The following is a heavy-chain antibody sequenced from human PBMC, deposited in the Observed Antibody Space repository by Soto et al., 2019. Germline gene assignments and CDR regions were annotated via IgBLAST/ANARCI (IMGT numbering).Heavy chain of an antibody. CDR2: TYYSRRT. CDR3: ARESYDFWSGYNYYYYGMDV. J-gene: IGHJ6*02. Sequence: PSQTRSLTCTFAGGSFTSYDWSWIRQPPGKGLEWIGHTYYSRRTNYNPSLKSRGTISVHTATHQLSLKLSSVTAADTGVYYCARESYDFWSGYNYYYYGMDVWGQGNTVT. CDR1: GGSFTSYD. V-gene: IGHV4-59*01. D-gene: IGHD3-3*01.